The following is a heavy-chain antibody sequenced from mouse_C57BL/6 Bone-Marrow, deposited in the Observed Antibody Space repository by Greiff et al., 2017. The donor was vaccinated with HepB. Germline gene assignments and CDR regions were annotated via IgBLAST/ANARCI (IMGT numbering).Heavy chain of an antibody. J-gene: IGHJ3*01. D-gene: IGHD2-2*01. CDR3: AGSTMVTKAWFAY. V-gene: IGHV1-55*01. CDR1: GYTFTSYW. CDR2: IYPGSGST. Sequence: QVQLQQPGAELVKPGASVKMSCKASGYTFTSYWITWVKQRPGQGLEWIGDIYPGSGSTNYNEKFKSKATLTVDTSSSTAYMQRSSLTSEDSAVYYCAGSTMVTKAWFAYWGQGTLVTVSA.